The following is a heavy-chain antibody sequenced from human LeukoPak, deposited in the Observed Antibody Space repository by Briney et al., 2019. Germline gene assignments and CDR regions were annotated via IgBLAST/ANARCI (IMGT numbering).Heavy chain of an antibody. Sequence: GGSLRLSCAASGFTFSSYAMSWVRQAPGKGLEWVSGISGSGGNTYYTDSVKGRFTISRDNSKNTLYLQMNSLRAEDTAVYYCAREYSSSWAFDYWGQGTLVTVSS. V-gene: IGHV3-23*01. CDR3: AREYSSSWAFDY. CDR2: ISGSGGNT. CDR1: GFTFSSYA. D-gene: IGHD6-13*01. J-gene: IGHJ4*02.